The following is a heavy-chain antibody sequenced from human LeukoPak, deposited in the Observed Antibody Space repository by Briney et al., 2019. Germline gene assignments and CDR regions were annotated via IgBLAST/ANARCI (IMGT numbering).Heavy chain of an antibody. V-gene: IGHV4-39*07. CDR2: IYYSGST. CDR1: GGSISSSSYY. Sequence: SETLSPTCTVSGGSISSSSYYWGWIRQPPGKGLEWIGSIYYSGSTYYNPSLKSRVTISVDTSKNQFSLKLSSVTAADTAVYYCAREPPYYGDYGGVIYWGQGTLVTVSS. D-gene: IGHD4-17*01. CDR3: AREPPYYGDYGGVIY. J-gene: IGHJ4*02.